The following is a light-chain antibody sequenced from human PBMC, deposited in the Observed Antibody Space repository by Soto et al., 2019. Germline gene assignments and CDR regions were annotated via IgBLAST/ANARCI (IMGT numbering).Light chain of an antibody. CDR3: LLDYGGARV. V-gene: IGLV7-46*01. CDR1: TAAVTSGHY. J-gene: IGLJ2*01. Sequence: QAVVTQEPSLPVSPGGTVTLTCSSSTAAVTSGHYPYWFQQRPGKAPRPLIYDISNNHSWTPGRFSGSLRGGKAALTLSGAQHEDEADYYCLLDYGGARVFGEGTKLTVL. CDR2: DIS.